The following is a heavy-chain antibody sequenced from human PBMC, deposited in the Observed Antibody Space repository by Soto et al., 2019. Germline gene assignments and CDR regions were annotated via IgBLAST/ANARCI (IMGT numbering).Heavy chain of an antibody. Sequence: GRALRLSCAACGFKFSSSAMSSYHQEPGKGLEWVSAISGSGGSTYYADSVKGRFTISRDNSKNTLYLQMNSLRAEDTAVYYCAKGASSYYGGTIDYWGQGTLVTVSS. D-gene: IGHD4-17*01. J-gene: IGHJ4*02. CDR2: ISGSGGST. CDR1: GFKFSSSA. V-gene: IGHV3-23*01. CDR3: AKGASSYYGGTIDY.